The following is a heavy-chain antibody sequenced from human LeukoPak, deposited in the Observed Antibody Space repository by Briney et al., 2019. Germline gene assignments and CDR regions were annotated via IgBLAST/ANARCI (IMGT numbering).Heavy chain of an antibody. CDR1: GGSFSNHY. CDR2: ICHTGST. V-gene: IGHV4-59*11. CDR3: ARGNYVDWFDP. D-gene: IGHD1-7*01. J-gene: IGHJ5*02. Sequence: PSETLSLTCTVSGGSFSNHYWSWIRQPPGKGLEWIGYICHTGSTNYNPSLKSRVTISVDTSKNQFSLKLSSLTAADTAVYYCARGNYVDWFDPWGQGTQVTVSS.